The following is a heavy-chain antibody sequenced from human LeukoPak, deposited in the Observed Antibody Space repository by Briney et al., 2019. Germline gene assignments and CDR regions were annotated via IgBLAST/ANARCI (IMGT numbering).Heavy chain of an antibody. V-gene: IGHV3-23*01. CDR3: AKRDSSNMAYFDP. D-gene: IGHD6-13*01. J-gene: IGHJ5*02. Sequence: PGGSLRLSCAASGFTFSSSGMSWVGQAPGKGLEWVSTISGSGSSTYYADSVKGRFTISRDNSKNTLYLQMNSLRAEDTAIYYCAKRDSSNMAYFDPWGQGTLVTVSS. CDR1: GFTFSSSG. CDR2: ISGSGSST.